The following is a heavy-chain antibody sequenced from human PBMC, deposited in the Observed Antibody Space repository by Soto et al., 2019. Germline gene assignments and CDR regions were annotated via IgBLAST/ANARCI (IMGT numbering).Heavy chain of an antibody. CDR3: AGGIAARPLGY. CDR2: IYHSGST. Sequence: QLQLQESGSGLVKPSQTLSLTCAVSGGSISSRGYSWSWIRQPPGKGLEWIGYIYHSGSTYYNPSLKSRVTISVDRSKNQFSLKLSSVTAADTAVYYCAGGIAARPLGYWGQGTLVTVSS. D-gene: IGHD6-6*01. CDR1: GGSISSRGYS. V-gene: IGHV4-30-2*01. J-gene: IGHJ4*02.